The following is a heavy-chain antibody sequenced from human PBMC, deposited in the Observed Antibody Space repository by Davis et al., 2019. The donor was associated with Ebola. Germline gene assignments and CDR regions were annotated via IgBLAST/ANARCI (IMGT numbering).Heavy chain of an antibody. Sequence: SETLSRTCTVSGGSISSYYWSWIRQPPGKGLEWIGYIYYSGSTNYNPSLKSRVTISVDTSKNQFSLKLSSVTAADTAVYYCARFRRTFYYYYGMDVWGQGTTVTVSS. CDR3: ARFRRTFYYYYGMDV. CDR2: IYYSGST. J-gene: IGHJ6*02. V-gene: IGHV4-59*12. D-gene: IGHD1/OR15-1a*01. CDR1: GGSISSYY.